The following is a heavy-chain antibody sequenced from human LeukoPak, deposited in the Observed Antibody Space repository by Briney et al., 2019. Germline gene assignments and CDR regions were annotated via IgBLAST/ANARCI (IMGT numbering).Heavy chain of an antibody. CDR2: IYYSGTT. CDR1: GGSISAYY. D-gene: IGHD6-13*01. Sequence: NPSETLSLTCTGSGGSISAYYWSWIRQPPGKGLEWIGFIYYSGTTNYNSSLKSRVTLLLDTSKNQFSLKLSSVTAADTAIYYCARGQYSSTYDAFDIWGQGTVVTVSS. V-gene: IGHV4-59*01. J-gene: IGHJ3*02. CDR3: ARGQYSSTYDAFDI.